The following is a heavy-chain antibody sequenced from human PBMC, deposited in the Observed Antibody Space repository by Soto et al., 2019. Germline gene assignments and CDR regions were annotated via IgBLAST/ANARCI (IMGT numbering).Heavy chain of an antibody. Sequence: PSETLSLTSTVSGGSISSYYWSWIRQPPGKGLEWIGYIYYSGSTNYNPSLKSRVTISVDTSKNQFSLKLSSVTAADTAVYYCARDSRELTRTYYFDYWGQGTLVTVSS. J-gene: IGHJ4*02. V-gene: IGHV4-59*01. CDR2: IYYSGST. CDR3: ARDSRELTRTYYFDY. D-gene: IGHD1-26*01. CDR1: GGSISSYY.